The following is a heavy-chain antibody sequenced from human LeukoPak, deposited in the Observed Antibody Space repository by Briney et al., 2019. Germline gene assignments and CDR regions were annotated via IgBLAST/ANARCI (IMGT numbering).Heavy chain of an antibody. CDR1: AFTLSSYS. J-gene: IGHJ3*02. CDR2: ISSSSSYI. D-gene: IGHD6-13*01. V-gene: IGHV3-21*01. Sequence: GGSLRLSCAASAFTLSSYSMNWVRQAPGKGLEWVSSISSSSSYIYYADSVKGRFTISRDNAKNSLYLQMNSLRAEDTAVYYCAREVSSSWSIDAFDIWGQGTMVTVSS. CDR3: AREVSSSWSIDAFDI.